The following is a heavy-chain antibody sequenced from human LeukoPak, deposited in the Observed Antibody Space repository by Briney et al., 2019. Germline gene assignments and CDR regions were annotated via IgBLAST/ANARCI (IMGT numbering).Heavy chain of an antibody. CDR2: ISAYNGNT. D-gene: IGHD3-10*01. Sequence: ASVKVSCKAYAYTFTSYGISWVRQDPGQGLEWMGGISAYNGNTNYAQKLQGRVTMTTETSTSTAYMELRSLRSDDTAVYYCARDLVPYGSGSLSWKWFDPWGQGTLVTVSS. CDR3: ARDLVPYGSGSLSWKWFDP. J-gene: IGHJ5*02. CDR1: AYTFTSYG. V-gene: IGHV1-18*01.